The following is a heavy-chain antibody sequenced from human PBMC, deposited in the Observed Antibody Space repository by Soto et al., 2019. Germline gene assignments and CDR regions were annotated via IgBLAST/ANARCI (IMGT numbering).Heavy chain of an antibody. Sequence: SETLSLTCTVSGGSISSGGYSWSWIRQPPGKGLEWIGYIYHSGSTNYNPSLKSRVTMSVDKSKNQFSLKLSSVTAADTAVYYCAKCITALGPIDYWGQGTLVTVSS. J-gene: IGHJ4*02. CDR3: AKCITALGPIDY. D-gene: IGHD6-6*01. CDR1: GGSISSGGYS. CDR2: IYHSGST. V-gene: IGHV4-30-2*01.